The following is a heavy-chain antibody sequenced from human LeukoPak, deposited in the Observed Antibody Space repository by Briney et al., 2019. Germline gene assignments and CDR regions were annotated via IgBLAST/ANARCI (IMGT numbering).Heavy chain of an antibody. V-gene: IGHV1-2*02. J-gene: IGHJ5*02. Sequence: GASVKVSCKASGYTFAGHFIHWIRQAPGQGLEWMGGIDPRSGGTDYAQKFQGRITMSRDTSVNTVYVELSRLKYDDTAIYYCAPVAISAVINAWFDPWGQGTLVSVFS. CDR2: IDPRSGGT. D-gene: IGHD3-3*01. CDR1: GYTFAGHF. CDR3: APVAISAVINAWFDP.